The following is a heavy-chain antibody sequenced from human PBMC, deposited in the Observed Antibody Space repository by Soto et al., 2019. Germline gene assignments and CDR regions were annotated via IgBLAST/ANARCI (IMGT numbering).Heavy chain of an antibody. CDR1: GGSISSGGYY. Sequence: SETLSLTCTVSGGSISSGGYYWSWIRQHPGKGLEWIGYIYYSGSTYYNPSLKSRVTISVDTSKNQFSLKLSSVTAADTAVYYCARAMGSSSWYGSIAIDISGQGTMVTVS. V-gene: IGHV4-31*03. D-gene: IGHD6-13*01. J-gene: IGHJ3*02. CDR3: ARAMGSSSWYGSIAIDI. CDR2: IYYSGST.